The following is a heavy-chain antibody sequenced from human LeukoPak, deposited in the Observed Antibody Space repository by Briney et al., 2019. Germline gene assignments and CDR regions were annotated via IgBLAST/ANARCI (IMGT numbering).Heavy chain of an antibody. D-gene: IGHD1-20*01. CDR3: ARVGYNWNVGSVGGGDAFDI. CDR2: ISGSGGST. V-gene: IGHV3-23*01. CDR1: GFTFSSYA. J-gene: IGHJ3*02. Sequence: PGGSLRLSCAASGFTFSSYAMSWVRQAPGKGLEWVSAISGSGGSTYYADSVKGRFTISRDISKNTLYLQMNSLRAEDTAVYYCARVGYNWNVGSVGGGDAFDIWGQGTMVTVSS.